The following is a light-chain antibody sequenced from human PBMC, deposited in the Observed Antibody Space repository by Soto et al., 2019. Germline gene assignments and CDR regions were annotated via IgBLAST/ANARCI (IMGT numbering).Light chain of an antibody. J-gene: IGLJ3*02. Sequence: SYELTQPPSVSVSPGQTASIACSGDKLGDKYACWYQQKPGQSPVLVIFQHNKRPSGIPERFSGSNSGNTATLTISGTQAMDEADYYCQAWDSSSMVFSGGTKVTVL. CDR2: QHN. CDR1: KLGDKY. CDR3: QAWDSSSMV. V-gene: IGLV3-1*01.